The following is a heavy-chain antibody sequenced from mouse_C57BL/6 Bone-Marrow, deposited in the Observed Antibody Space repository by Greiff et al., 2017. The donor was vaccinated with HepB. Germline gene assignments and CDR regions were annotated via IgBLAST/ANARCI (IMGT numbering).Heavy chain of an antibody. CDR2: IYPRSGNT. Sequence: QVQLKQSGAELARPGASVKLSCKASGYTFTSYGISWVKQRTGQGLEWIGEIYPRSGNTYYNEKFKGKATLTADKSSSTAYMELRSLTSEDSAVYFCARSYYGSSYAFAYWGQGTLVTVSA. V-gene: IGHV1-81*01. CDR1: GYTFTSYG. CDR3: ARSYYGSSYAFAY. D-gene: IGHD1-1*01. J-gene: IGHJ3*01.